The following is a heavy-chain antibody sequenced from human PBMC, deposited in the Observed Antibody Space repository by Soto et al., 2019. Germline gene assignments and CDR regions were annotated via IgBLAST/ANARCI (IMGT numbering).Heavy chain of an antibody. V-gene: IGHV4-31*03. CDR3: ARSIDP. J-gene: IGHJ5*02. CDR1: GDSISRGGDY. Sequence: PSETLSLTCTVSGDSISRGGDYWNWIRQHPRKGLEWIGYIYHSGSTNYNPSLKSRVTISVDTSKNQFSLKLSSVTAADTAVYYCARSIDPWGQGTLVTVSS. CDR2: IYHSGST.